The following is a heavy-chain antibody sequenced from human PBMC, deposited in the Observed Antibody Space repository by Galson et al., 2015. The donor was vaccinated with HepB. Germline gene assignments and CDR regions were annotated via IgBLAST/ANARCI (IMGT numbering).Heavy chain of an antibody. CDR3: ARTQGGFLQWKCDY. V-gene: IGHV1-18*01. Sequence: SVKVSCKASGYSFPSFGISWVRQAPGQGLEWMGWISAYNGNINYAQKFQDRVTMTTDISASSAYMELRGLRSDDTAVYYCARTQGGFLQWKCDYWGQGTLVTVSS. D-gene: IGHD3-3*01. J-gene: IGHJ4*02. CDR2: ISAYNGNI. CDR1: GYSFPSFG.